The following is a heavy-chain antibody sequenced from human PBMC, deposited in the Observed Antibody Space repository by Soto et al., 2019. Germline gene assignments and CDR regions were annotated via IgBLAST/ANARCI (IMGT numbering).Heavy chain of an antibody. D-gene: IGHD3-3*01. CDR1: GFTFSSFG. V-gene: IGHV3-33*01. CDR2: IWHDASKE. J-gene: IGHJ4*02. CDR3: ARDREWIFDY. Sequence: QVQLVESGGGVVQPGRSLRLSCVASGFTFSSFGMLWVRQAPGKGLEWVAFIWHDASKEHYADSVKGRFTISRDNAKNTAYLQMNSLGPEDTAVYFCARDREWIFDYRGQGTLVTVSS.